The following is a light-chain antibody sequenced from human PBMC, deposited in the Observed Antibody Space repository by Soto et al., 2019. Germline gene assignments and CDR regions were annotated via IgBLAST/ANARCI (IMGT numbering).Light chain of an antibody. Sequence: QSALTQPASVSGSPGQSITISCTGNNNDVDGYSYVSWYQHHPGKATKLFIYDVNSLPSGVSDRFSGSKSGNTASLTISGLQAEDEADYYCSSYTSSSTEVFGTGTKVTVL. CDR3: SSYTSSSTEV. J-gene: IGLJ1*01. CDR2: DVN. V-gene: IGLV2-14*03. CDR1: NNDVDGYSY.